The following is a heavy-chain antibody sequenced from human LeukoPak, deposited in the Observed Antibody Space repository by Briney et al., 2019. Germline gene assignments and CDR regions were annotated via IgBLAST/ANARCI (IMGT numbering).Heavy chain of an antibody. J-gene: IGHJ4*02. CDR3: AKRSSPRGCFLTGYDH. V-gene: IGHV3-23*01. D-gene: IGHD3-9*01. CDR1: GFTFSSYA. CDR2: ISGSGGST. Sequence: PGGSLRLSCAASGFTFSSYAMSWVRQAPGKGLEWVSAISGSGGSTYYADSVKGRFTISRDSSKNTLYMQMNSLRAEDTAVYYCAKRSSPRGCFLTGYDHWGQGTLVTVSS.